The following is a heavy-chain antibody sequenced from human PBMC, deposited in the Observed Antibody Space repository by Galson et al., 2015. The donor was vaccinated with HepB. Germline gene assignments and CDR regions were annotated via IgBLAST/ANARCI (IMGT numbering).Heavy chain of an antibody. D-gene: IGHD3-3*01. J-gene: IGHJ6*02. CDR2: ISGSGGST. CDR3: AKADYDFWSGYWDV. V-gene: IGHV3-23*01. Sequence: SLRLSCAASGFTFSSYAMSWVRQAPGKGLEWVSAISGSGGSTYYADSVKGRFTISKNNSKNTLYLQMNSLRAEDTAVYYCAKADYDFWSGYWDVWGQGTTVTVSS. CDR1: GFTFSSYA.